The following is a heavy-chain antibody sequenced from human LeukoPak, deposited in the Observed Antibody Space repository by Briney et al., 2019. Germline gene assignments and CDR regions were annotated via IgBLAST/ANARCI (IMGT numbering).Heavy chain of an antibody. CDR2: ISYTGRT. V-gene: IGHV4-59*12. J-gene: IGHJ5*02. Sequence: SETLSLTCSVSGGSMSTYYWSWIRQPPGKGLESIGYISYTGRTNYNSSLKGRVSISLDTSKNQVSLKLSSRTAAYTAVYYCARDGETYSSSWFWFDPWGQGTLVTVSS. CDR1: GGSMSTYY. CDR3: ARDGETYSSSWFWFDP. D-gene: IGHD6-13*01.